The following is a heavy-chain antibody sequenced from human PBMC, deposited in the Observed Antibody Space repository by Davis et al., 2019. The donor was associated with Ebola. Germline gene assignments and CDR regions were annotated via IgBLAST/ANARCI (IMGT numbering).Heavy chain of an antibody. V-gene: IGHV2-70*11. CDR3: ARDYGDYFDY. CDR1: GFSLSNARMG. D-gene: IGHD4-17*01. Sequence: SGPTLVKPTETLTLTCTVSGFSLSNARMGVSWIRQPPGKALEWLARIDWDDDKYYSTSLKTRLTISKDTSKNQVVLTMTNMDPVDTATYYCARDYGDYFDYWGQGTLVTVSS. CDR2: IDWDDDK. J-gene: IGHJ4*02.